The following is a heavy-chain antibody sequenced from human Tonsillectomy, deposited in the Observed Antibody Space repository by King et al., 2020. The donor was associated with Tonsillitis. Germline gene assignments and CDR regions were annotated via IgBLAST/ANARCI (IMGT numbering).Heavy chain of an antibody. CDR2: IFSNDEK. D-gene: IGHD2-15*01. Sequence: TLKESGPVLVKPTETLTLTCTVSGFSLSNARMGVSWIRQPPGKALEWLAHIFSNDEKSYSTPLKSRLTISRDTSKSQVVLTMTNMDPVDTATYSCARIPRGWYYFDYWGQGTLVTVSS. CDR3: ARIPRGWYYFDY. V-gene: IGHV2-26*01. J-gene: IGHJ4*02. CDR1: GFSLSNARMG.